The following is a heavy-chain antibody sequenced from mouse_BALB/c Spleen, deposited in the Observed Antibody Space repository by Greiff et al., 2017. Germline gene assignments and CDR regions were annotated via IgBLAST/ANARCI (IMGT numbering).Heavy chain of an antibody. J-gene: IGHJ4*01. D-gene: IGHD1-1*01. CDR3: ARHYYGSSYEGAMDY. Sequence: EVQLVESGGGLVKPGGSLKLSCAASGFTFSSYAMSWVRQTPEKRLEWVATISSGGSYTYYPDSVKGRFTISRDNAKNTLYLQMSSLRSEDTAMYYCARHYYGSSYEGAMDYWGQGTSVTVSS. CDR2: ISSGGSYT. CDR1: GFTFSSYA. V-gene: IGHV5-9-3*01.